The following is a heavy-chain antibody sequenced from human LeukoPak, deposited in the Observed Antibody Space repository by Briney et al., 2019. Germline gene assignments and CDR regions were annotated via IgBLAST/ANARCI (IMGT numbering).Heavy chain of an antibody. CDR3: VKLSRAAATDFDY. J-gene: IGHJ4*02. Sequence: GGSLRLSCSASGFTSSSYPMHWVRQAPGKGLEYVSRISTNGGSTHYADSVKGRFTISRDNSKNTVNLQMSSLRVDDTAVYYCVKLSRAAATDFDYWGQGTLVTVSS. CDR2: ISTNGGST. D-gene: IGHD6-13*01. CDR1: GFTSSSYP. V-gene: IGHV3-64D*06.